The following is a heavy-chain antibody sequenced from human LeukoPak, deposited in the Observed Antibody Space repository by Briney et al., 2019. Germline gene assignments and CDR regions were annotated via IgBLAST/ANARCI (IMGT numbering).Heavy chain of an antibody. D-gene: IGHD6-13*01. J-gene: IGHJ4*02. Sequence: GGSLRLSCADSGFTFSSYAMSWVRQAPGKGLEWVSAISGSGGSTCYAGSVKGRFTISRDNSKDTLFMQMNSLRAEDTAVYYCAKGRSSSWRPFDYWCQGTLVTVSS. CDR3: AKGRSSSWRPFDY. CDR2: ISGSGGST. CDR1: GFTFSSYA. V-gene: IGHV3-23*01.